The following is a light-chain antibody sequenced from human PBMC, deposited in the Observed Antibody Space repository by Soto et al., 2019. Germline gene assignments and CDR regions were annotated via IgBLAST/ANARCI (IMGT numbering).Light chain of an antibody. CDR2: GAS. V-gene: IGKV3-20*01. CDR3: QQYDSSPRT. Sequence: EIVLTQSPGTLSLSPGERATLSCRASQSISSSYLAWYQQKPGQAPRLLIYGASSRATGIPDRFSGSGSGTDFTLTINRLEPEDFAVYYCQQYDSSPRTSGQGTKVDI. J-gene: IGKJ1*01. CDR1: QSISSSY.